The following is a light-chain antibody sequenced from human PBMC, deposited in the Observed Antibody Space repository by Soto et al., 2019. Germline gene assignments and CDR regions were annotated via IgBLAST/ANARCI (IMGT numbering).Light chain of an antibody. J-gene: IGLJ1*01. V-gene: IGLV2-18*02. CDR3: SSYTTTNTYV. Sequence: QSVLTQPPSVSGSPGQSVAISCTGTNSYVGSYNRVSWYQQPPGTAPKLIIYDVSNRPSGVPDRFSGSKSGNTASLTISGLQAEDEADYYCSSYTTTNTYVFGIGTRSPS. CDR2: DVS. CDR1: NSYVGSYNR.